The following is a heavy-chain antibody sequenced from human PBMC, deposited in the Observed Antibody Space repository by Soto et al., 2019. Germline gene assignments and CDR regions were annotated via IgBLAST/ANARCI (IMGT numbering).Heavy chain of an antibody. CDR3: AAGLLGYCSGGSCQDHYYYYMDV. CDR2: IVVGSGNT. V-gene: IGHV1-58*02. Sequence: GASVKVSCKASGFTFTSSAMQWVRQARGQRLEWIRWIVVGSGNTNYAQKFQERVTITRDMSTSTAYMELSSLRSEDTAVYYCAAGLLGYCSGGSCQDHYYYYMDVWGKGTTVTVSS. CDR1: GFTFTSSA. D-gene: IGHD2-15*01. J-gene: IGHJ6*03.